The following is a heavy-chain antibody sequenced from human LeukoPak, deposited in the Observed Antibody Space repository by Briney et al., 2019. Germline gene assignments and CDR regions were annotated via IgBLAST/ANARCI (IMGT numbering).Heavy chain of an antibody. J-gene: IGHJ4*02. V-gene: IGHV4-38-2*02. CDR3: AREATSYSYYLDY. D-gene: IGHD4-11*01. CDR2: IYHSGST. CDR1: GYSISSGYY. Sequence: PSETLSLTCTVSGYSISSGYYWGWIRQPPGKGLEWIGSIYHSGSTYYNPSLKSRVTISVDTSKNQFSLKLSSVTAADTAVYYCAREATSYSYYLDYWGQGSLVTVSS.